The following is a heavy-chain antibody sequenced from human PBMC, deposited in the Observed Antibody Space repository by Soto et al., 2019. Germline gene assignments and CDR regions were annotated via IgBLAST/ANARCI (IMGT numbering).Heavy chain of an antibody. CDR3: ATRCLLVSKICNAFDI. CDR1: GYTLTELS. J-gene: IGHJ3*02. V-gene: IGHV1-24*01. CDR2: FDPEDGET. Sequence: ASVKVSCKVSGYTLTELSMHWVRQAPGKGLEWMGGFDPEDGETIYAQKFQGRVTMTEDTSTDTAYMELSSLRSEDTAVYYCATRCLLVSKICNAFDIWGQGTRVTVS. D-gene: IGHD6-6*01.